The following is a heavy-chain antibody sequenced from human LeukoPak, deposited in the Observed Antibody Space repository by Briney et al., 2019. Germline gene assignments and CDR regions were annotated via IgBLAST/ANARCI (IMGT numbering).Heavy chain of an antibody. J-gene: IGHJ4*02. D-gene: IGHD5-18*01. CDR2: IYPGDSDT. CDR3: ARHYEVGLNTAMVGDY. V-gene: IGHV5-51*01. CDR1: GYSFTNYW. Sequence: GESLKISCKGSGYSFTNYWIGWVRQMPGKGLEWMGIIYPGDSDTRYSPSFQGQVTISADKSIGTAYLQWSSLKASDTAMYYCARHYEVGLNTAMVGDYWGQGTLVTVSS.